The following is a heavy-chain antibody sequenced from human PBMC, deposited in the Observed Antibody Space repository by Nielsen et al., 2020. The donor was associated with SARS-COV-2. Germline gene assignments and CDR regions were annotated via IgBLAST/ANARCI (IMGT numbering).Heavy chain of an antibody. J-gene: IGHJ4*02. V-gene: IGHV4-59*01. CDR1: GGSISSYY. Sequence: SETLSLTCTVSGGSISSYYWSWIRQPPGKGLEWIGYIYYSGSTNYNPDLKSRVTISVDTSKNQFSLKLSSVTAADTAVYYCARAGGITIFGVVSHFDYWGQGTLVTVSS. CDR3: ARAGGITIFGVVSHFDY. CDR2: IYYSGST. D-gene: IGHD3-3*01.